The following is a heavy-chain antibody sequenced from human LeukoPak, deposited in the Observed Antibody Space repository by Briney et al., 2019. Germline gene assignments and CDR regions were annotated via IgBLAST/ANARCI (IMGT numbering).Heavy chain of an antibody. D-gene: IGHD5-12*01. V-gene: IGHV1-69*05. CDR2: IVPVFGTP. Sequence: ASVKVSCKASGGTFSKYAIYWVRQAPGQGLEWMGRIVPVFGTPNFAQKFQGRVTLTRDGSTNTAYMEMSSLRSEDTAVYYCASRYGNSATGGFPYWGQGTLVTVSS. J-gene: IGHJ4*02. CDR3: ASRYGNSATGGFPY. CDR1: GGTFSKYA.